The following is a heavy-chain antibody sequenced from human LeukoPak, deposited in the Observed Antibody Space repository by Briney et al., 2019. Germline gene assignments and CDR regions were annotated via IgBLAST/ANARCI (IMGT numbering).Heavy chain of an antibody. Sequence: GGSLRLSCEVSGFTFSMYWMTRVRQAPGKGLEWVANINEGGSSEWYVESLKGRFTISRDNAKNSLYLQMNGLTVEDTAVYYCAREVFPGRLLNIAFDHWGQGALVTVSS. CDR2: INEGGSSE. D-gene: IGHD2/OR15-2a*01. J-gene: IGHJ4*02. CDR1: GFTFSMYW. V-gene: IGHV3-7*01. CDR3: AREVFPGRLLNIAFDH.